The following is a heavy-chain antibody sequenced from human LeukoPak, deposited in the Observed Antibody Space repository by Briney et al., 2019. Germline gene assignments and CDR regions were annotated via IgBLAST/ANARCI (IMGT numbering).Heavy chain of an antibody. Sequence: PSETLSPTCTVSGGSISSYYWSWIRQPPGKGLEWIGYIYYSGSTNYNPSLKSRVTISVDTSKNQFSLKLSSVTAADTAVYYCARVFVIAVAGTIYFDYWGQGTLVTVSS. CDR1: GGSISSYY. CDR3: ARVFVIAVAGTIYFDY. V-gene: IGHV4-59*01. D-gene: IGHD6-19*01. CDR2: IYYSGST. J-gene: IGHJ4*02.